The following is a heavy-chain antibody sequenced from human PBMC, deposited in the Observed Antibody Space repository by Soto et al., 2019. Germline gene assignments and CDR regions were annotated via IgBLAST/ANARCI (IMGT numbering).Heavy chain of an antibody. CDR3: ARDSMRGLSEMGAFDI. CDR2: IIPIFGTA. CDR1: GGTFSSYA. Sequence: QVQLVQSGAEVKKPGSSVKVSCKASGGTFSSYAISWVRQAPGQGLEWMGGIIPIFGTANYAQKFQGRVTITADESTSTAYIALSSLSSEDTAVYYCARDSMRGLSEMGAFDIWGQGTMVTVSS. D-gene: IGHD1-26*01. V-gene: IGHV1-69*01. J-gene: IGHJ3*02.